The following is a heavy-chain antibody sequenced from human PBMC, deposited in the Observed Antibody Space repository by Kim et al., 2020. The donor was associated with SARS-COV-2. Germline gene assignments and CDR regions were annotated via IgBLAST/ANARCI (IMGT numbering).Heavy chain of an antibody. D-gene: IGHD3-16*02. V-gene: IGHV3-73*01. Sequence: VKGRFTISRDDSKNTAYLQMNSLKTEDTAVYYCIRRGYDYIWGSYRWSDYWGQGTLVTVSS. J-gene: IGHJ4*02. CDR3: IRRGYDYIWGSYRWSDY.